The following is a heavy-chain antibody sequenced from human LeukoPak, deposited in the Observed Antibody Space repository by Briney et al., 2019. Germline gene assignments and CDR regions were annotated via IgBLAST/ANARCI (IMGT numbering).Heavy chain of an antibody. D-gene: IGHD3-3*01. J-gene: IGHJ5*02. CDR3: ARYDFWSGYRLGTPAKNWFDP. Sequence: GGSLRLSCAASGFTFSDSAMHWVRQAPGKGLEWVANINKDGGEKYYVDSVKGRFTISRDNAKNSLYLQMNSLRADDTAVYYCARYDFWSGYRLGTPAKNWFDPWGQGTLVTVSS. CDR1: GFTFSDSA. CDR2: INKDGGEK. V-gene: IGHV3-7*03.